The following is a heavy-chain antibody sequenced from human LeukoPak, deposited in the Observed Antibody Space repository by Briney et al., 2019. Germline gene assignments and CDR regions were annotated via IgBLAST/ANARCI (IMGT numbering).Heavy chain of an antibody. D-gene: IGHD1-1*01. Sequence: GGSLRLSCAASGFTFRNYGMSWVRQAPGKGLEWVSVVSDSGSSAYYADSVKGRFTISRDNSKNTLYLQMNSLRAEDTAVYYCARDQTGNYYYYYGMDVWGQGTTVTVSS. V-gene: IGHV3-23*01. CDR3: ARDQTGNYYYYYGMDV. CDR2: VSDSGSSA. J-gene: IGHJ6*02. CDR1: GFTFRNYG.